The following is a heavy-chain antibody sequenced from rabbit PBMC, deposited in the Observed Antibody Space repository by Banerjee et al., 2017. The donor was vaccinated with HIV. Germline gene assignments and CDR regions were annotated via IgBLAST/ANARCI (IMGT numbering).Heavy chain of an antibody. CDR3: ARPDNTDVGWVL. CDR2: IYAGSGRN. D-gene: IGHD7-1*01. V-gene: IGHV1S40*01. Sequence: QSLEESGGDLVKPGASLTLTCTASGFSLTSNDYMCWVRQAPGKGLEWIACIYAGSGRNYYASWAKGRFTITKTSSTTVTLQMTSLTAADTATYFCARPDNTDVGWVLWGPGTLVTVS. CDR1: GFSLTSNDY. J-gene: IGHJ4*01.